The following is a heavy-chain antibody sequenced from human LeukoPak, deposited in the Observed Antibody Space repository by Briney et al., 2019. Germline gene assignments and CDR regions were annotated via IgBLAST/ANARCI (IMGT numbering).Heavy chain of an antibody. J-gene: IGHJ3*02. V-gene: IGHV1-69*06. D-gene: IGHD4-23*01. CDR2: IIPIFGTA. CDR1: GGTFRSYA. Sequence: SVKVSCKASGGTFRSYAISWVRQAPGQGLEWMGRIIPIFGTANYAQKFQGRVTITADKSTSTAYMELSSLRSEDTAVYYCARGYGGNSDAFDIWGQGTMVTVSS. CDR3: ARGYGGNSDAFDI.